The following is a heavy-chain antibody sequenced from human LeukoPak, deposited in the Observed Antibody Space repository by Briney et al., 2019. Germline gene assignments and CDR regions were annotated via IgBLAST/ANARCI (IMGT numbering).Heavy chain of an antibody. J-gene: IGHJ4*02. D-gene: IGHD2-15*01. V-gene: IGHV3-30*04. Sequence: GGFLRLSCAGSGFTFSSYAMHWVRQAPGEGLEWVSVVSYDGGHKFYAESVKGRFSISRDTSTNTLYLQMNSLRPEDTALYYCAAEYCSGGSCYTGHSGHDYWGQGTLVTVSS. CDR2: VSYDGGHK. CDR1: GFTFSSYA. CDR3: AAEYCSGGSCYTGHSGHDY.